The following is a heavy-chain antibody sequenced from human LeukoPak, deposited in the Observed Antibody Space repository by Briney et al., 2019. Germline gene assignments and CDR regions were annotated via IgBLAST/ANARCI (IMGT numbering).Heavy chain of an antibody. J-gene: IGHJ3*02. CDR1: GFTFSSYG. D-gene: IGHD1-26*01. V-gene: IGHV3-30*02. CDR2: IRYDGSNK. CDR3: ARDRVGSSHAFDI. Sequence: PGGSLRLSCAASGFTFSSYGMHWVRQAPGKGLEWVAFIRYDGSNKYYADSVKGRFTISRDNSKNTLYLQMNSLRAEDTAVYYCARDRVGSSHAFDIWGQGTMVTVSS.